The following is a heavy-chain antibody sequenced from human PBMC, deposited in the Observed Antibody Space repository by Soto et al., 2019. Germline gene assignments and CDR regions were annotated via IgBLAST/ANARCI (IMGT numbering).Heavy chain of an antibody. D-gene: IGHD4-17*01. CDR1: GFTFRTHW. J-gene: IGHJ4*02. V-gene: IGHV3-7*04. CDR3: ASDYGL. CDR2: INQGGTQK. Sequence: GGSLRLSCAVSGFTFRTHWMSWVRQAPGRGPEWVANINQGGTQKGHVDSVKGRFAISRDNDKNSLYLQMDSLRADDTAVYYCASDYGLGGQGTLVTGSS.